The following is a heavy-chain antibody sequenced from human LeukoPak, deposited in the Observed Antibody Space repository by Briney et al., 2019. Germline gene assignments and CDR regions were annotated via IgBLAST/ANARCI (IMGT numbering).Heavy chain of an antibody. CDR3: ARDTGSGYCSGGRCRGAFDI. D-gene: IGHD2-15*01. V-gene: IGHV3-53*01. CDR2: IYSGDNT. Sequence: QPGGSLRLSCAASGFSVGSNYMTWVRQAPGKGLEWVSVIYSGDNTYYADSVKGRFTISRDTPKNTLHLQMNSLRAEDTAVYYCARDTGSGYCSGGRCRGAFDIWGQGTMVTVSS. J-gene: IGHJ3*02. CDR1: GFSVGSNY.